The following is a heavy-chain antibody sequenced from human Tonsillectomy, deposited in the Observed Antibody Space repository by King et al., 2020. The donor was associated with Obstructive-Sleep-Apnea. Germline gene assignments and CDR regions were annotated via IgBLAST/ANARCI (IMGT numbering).Heavy chain of an antibody. CDR3: AKGSRYFWSGYSTYFDS. D-gene: IGHD3-3*01. CDR1: GFTFSNYA. J-gene: IGHJ4*02. Sequence: QLVQSGGGLVQPGGSLRLSCAASGFTFSNYAMSWVHQAPGKGLEWVSTISGGGGTTYYADSVKGRFTISRDNFKNTLYLQMNSLRAEDTAVYHCAKGSRYFWSGYSTYFDSWGQDALGTGSS. CDR2: ISGGGGTT. V-gene: IGHV3-23*04.